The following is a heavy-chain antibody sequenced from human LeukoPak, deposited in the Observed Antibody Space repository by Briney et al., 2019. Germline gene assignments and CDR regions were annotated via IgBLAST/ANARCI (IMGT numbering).Heavy chain of an antibody. V-gene: IGHV1-24*01. D-gene: IGHD3-10*01. CDR1: GYTLTELS. CDR2: FDPEDGET. Sequence: ASVKVSCKVSGYTLTELSMHWVRQAPGKGLEWMGGFDPEDGETIYAQKFQGRVTMTEDTSTDTAYMELSSLRSEDTAVYYCVRMVGGFKPIWSDPWGKETLVTVSS. J-gene: IGHJ5*02. CDR3: VRMVGGFKPIWSDP.